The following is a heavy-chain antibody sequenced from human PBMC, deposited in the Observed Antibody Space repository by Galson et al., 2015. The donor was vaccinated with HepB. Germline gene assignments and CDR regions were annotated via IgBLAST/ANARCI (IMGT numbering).Heavy chain of an antibody. Sequence: SLRLSCAASGFTLSDYSMNWVRQAPGKGLEWVSIISPTSSYIYYGASVKGRFTISRDKAKNSLYLQMNSVRADDTAVYYCAREGLVGAEGYYRGMDVWGQGTTVTVSS. V-gene: IGHV3-21*01. CDR3: AREGLVGAEGYYRGMDV. D-gene: IGHD2-15*01. CDR2: ISPTSSYI. J-gene: IGHJ6*02. CDR1: GFTLSDYS.